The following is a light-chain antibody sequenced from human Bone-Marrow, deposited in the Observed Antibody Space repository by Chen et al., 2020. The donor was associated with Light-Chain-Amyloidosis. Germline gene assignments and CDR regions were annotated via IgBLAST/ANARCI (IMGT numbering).Light chain of an antibody. Sequence: DIQMTQSPSSLSASVGDRVTITCRASQRISSNLTWYQQKPGKAPKLLIYTASSLESGVPSRFSGSGSGTDFPLTVSSLQPEDVGTYYCQESHSTPLTFGGGTKVEI. CDR1: QRISSN. CDR3: QESHSTPLT. V-gene: IGKV1-39*01. J-gene: IGKJ4*01. CDR2: TAS.